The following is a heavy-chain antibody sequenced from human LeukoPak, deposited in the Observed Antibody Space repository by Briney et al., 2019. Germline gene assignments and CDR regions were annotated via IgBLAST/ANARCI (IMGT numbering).Heavy chain of an antibody. CDR2: ISGSGGST. D-gene: IGHD3-10*01. V-gene: IGHV3-23*01. CDR1: GFTFSSYS. Sequence: GGSLRLSCAASGFTFSSYSMNWVRQAPGKGLEWVSAISGSGGSTYYADSVKGRFTISRDNSKNTLYLQMNSLRAEDTAVYYCAKDLKMVRGVIDYWGQGTLVTVSS. J-gene: IGHJ4*02. CDR3: AKDLKMVRGVIDY.